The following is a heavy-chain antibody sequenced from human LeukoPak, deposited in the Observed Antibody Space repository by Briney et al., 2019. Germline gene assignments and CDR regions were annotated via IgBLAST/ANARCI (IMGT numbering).Heavy chain of an antibody. CDR2: ISAYNGNT. J-gene: IGHJ5*02. CDR1: GYTFTSYG. D-gene: IGHD2-2*01. V-gene: IGHV1-18*01. CDR3: ARDTRHRYCSSTICYRGWLDP. Sequence: ASVKVSCKASGYTFTSYGISWVRQAPGQGLEWMGWISAYNGNTNYAQKLQGRVPMTTDTSTSTAYMELRSLRSDDTAVYYCARDTRHRYCSSTICYRGWLDPWGQGTLVTVSS.